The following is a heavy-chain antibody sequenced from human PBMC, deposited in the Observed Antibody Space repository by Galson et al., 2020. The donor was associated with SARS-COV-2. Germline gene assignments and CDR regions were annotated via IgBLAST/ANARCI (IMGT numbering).Heavy chain of an antibody. V-gene: IGHV4-61*01. J-gene: IGHJ5*02. D-gene: IGHD6-19*01. CDR1: GGSVSGGNYY. CDR2: IYYTGST. CDR3: ARTVSGWYWLDP. Sequence: ASETLSLTCTVSGGSVSGGNYYWSWIRQAPGRGLEWIGYIYYTGSTNYNPSPKSRVTISLDTSKNQVSLKLSSVSAADTAVYHCARTVSGWYWLDPWGQGTLVTVSS.